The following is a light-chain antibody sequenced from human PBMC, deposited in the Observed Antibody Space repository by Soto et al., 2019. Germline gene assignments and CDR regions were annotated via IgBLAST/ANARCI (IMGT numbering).Light chain of an antibody. V-gene: IGLV2-14*01. J-gene: IGLJ3*02. CDR1: MRDVGAYNL. Sequence: QSALTQPASVSGSDGQSITISCSGTMRDVGAYNLVSWYQQHPSTAPKIIIYEVRNPPSGIASRFSGSSSGNTASLTISGLNSEDQGDYYCSAYTARSTLVFGGGTKLTVL. CDR2: EVR. CDR3: SAYTARSTLV.